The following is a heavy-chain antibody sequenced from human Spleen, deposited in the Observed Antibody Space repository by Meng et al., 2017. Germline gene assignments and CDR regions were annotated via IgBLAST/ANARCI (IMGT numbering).Heavy chain of an antibody. CDR1: GGSITTGRHA. V-gene: IGHV4-30-2*01. D-gene: IGHD2-15*01. Sequence: QPQLQESGPGLVKPSEALSPTCSVSGGSITTGRHAWGWIRQPPGKALEWIAYIYDSGNTYSNPSLKSRVTISLDRSTNQFSLKLRSVTAADTAVYYCAREVASPPYNWFDPWGQGTLVTVSS. J-gene: IGHJ5*02. CDR2: IYDSGNT. CDR3: AREVASPPYNWFDP.